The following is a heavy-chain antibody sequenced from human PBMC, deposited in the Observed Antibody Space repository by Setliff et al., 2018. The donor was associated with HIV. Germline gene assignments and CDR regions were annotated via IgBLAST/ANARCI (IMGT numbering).Heavy chain of an antibody. D-gene: IGHD1-20*01. CDR1: GFTLSYHG. Sequence: GESLKISCVASGFTLSYHGIHWLRQTPGKGLQWVAFIGFDGTNEHYVDSVKGRFTISRDNSKDTVYLQMSSLRVEDTGVYFCARDPRRGIQGNWFDPWGQGTLVTVSS. CDR2: IGFDGTNE. CDR3: ARDPRRGIQGNWFDP. J-gene: IGHJ5*02. V-gene: IGHV3-30*02.